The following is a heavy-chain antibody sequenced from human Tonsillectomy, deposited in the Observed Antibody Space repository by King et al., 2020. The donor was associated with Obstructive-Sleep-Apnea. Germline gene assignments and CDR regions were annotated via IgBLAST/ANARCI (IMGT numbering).Heavy chain of an antibody. D-gene: IGHD6-13*01. CDR2: ISYSGST. CDR1: GGSISSYY. V-gene: IGHV4-59*08. J-gene: IGHJ5*02. CDR3: ARGAAAGSLHWFDP. Sequence: VQLQESGPGLVKPSETLSLNCTVSGGSISSYYWSWIRQPPGKGLEWIGFISYSGSTSYNPSLKSRVTISVDTSKNQFSLKLTSVTAADTAVYYCARGAAAGSLHWFDPWGQGTLVTVSS.